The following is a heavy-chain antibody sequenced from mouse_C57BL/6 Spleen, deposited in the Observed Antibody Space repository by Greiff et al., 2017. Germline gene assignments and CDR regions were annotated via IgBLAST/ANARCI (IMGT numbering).Heavy chain of an antibody. J-gene: IGHJ2*01. V-gene: IGHV1-39*01. CDR1: GYTFTDYY. Sequence: EVQLQQSGPELVKPGASVKLSCKASGYTFTDYYMNWVKQSNGKSLEWIGVINPNYGTTSYNQKFKGKATLTVDQSSSTAYMQLNSLTSEDSAVYYCARGGANWDYFDYWGQGTTLTVSS. CDR2: INPNYGTT. CDR3: ARGGANWDYFDY. D-gene: IGHD4-1*01.